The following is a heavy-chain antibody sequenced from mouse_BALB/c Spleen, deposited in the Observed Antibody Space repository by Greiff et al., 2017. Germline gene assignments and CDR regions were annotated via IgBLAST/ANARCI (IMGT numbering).Heavy chain of an antibody. CDR1: GFTFSSYA. CDR3: ARGGYAMDY. CDR2: ISSGGSYT. Sequence: EVKLMESGGGLVKPGGSLKLSCAASGFTFSSYAMSWVRQSPEKRLEWVAEISSGGSYTYYPDTVTGRFTISRDNAKNTLYLEMSSLRSEDTAMYYCARGGYAMDYWGQGTSVTVSS. V-gene: IGHV5-9-4*01. J-gene: IGHJ4*01.